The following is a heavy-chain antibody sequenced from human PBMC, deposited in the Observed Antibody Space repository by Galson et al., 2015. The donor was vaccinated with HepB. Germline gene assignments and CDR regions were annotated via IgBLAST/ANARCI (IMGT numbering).Heavy chain of an antibody. CDR2: IRSKAYGGTT. J-gene: IGHJ6*02. CDR1: GFTFGDYP. V-gene: IGHV3-49*04. Sequence: SLRLSCAASGFTFGDYPMSWVRQAPGKGLEWVSFIRSKAYGGTTEYASPVKGRLTIARDDSKSIAYLQMNSLKTEDIAVYYCTRELDSSGYYPPDYYYGMDVWGQGTTVTVSS. D-gene: IGHD3-22*01. CDR3: TRELDSSGYYPPDYYYGMDV.